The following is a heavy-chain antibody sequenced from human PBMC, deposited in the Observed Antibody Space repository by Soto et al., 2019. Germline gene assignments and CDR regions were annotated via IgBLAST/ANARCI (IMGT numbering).Heavy chain of an antibody. Sequence: QVQLVQSGAEVKKPGASVKVSCKASGYTFTSYYMHWVRQAPGQGLEWMGIINPSGGSTSYAQKSQGRVTMNRDTYTSTVYMELSSLRSEDTAVYYCARASGSGKSYYFDDWGQGTLVTVSS. V-gene: IGHV1-46*01. CDR2: INPSGGST. D-gene: IGHD3-10*01. CDR3: ARASGSGKSYYFDD. CDR1: GYTFTSYY. J-gene: IGHJ4*02.